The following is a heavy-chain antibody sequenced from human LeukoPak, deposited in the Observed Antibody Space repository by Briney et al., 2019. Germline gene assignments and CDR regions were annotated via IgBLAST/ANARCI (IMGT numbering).Heavy chain of an antibody. V-gene: IGHV3-33*01. D-gene: IGHD2-2*01. CDR2: IWYDGSNK. CDR3: ARDLASPFPSYYYYYGMDV. J-gene: IGHJ6*02. Sequence: PGGSLRLSCAASGFTFSSYGMHWVRQAPGKGLEWVAVIWYDGSNKYYADSVKGRFTISRDNSKNTLYLQMNSLRAEDTAVYYCARDLASPFPSYYYYYGMDVWGQGTTVTVSS. CDR1: GFTFSSYG.